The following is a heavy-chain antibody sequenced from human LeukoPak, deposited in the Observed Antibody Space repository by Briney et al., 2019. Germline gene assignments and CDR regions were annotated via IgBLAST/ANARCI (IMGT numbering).Heavy chain of an antibody. CDR3: AKDYGDYDSDY. CDR1: GFTFSSYA. D-gene: IGHD4-17*01. J-gene: IGHJ4*02. V-gene: IGHV3-23*01. CDR2: ISGGGGST. Sequence: PGGSLRLSCAASGFTFSSYAMSWVRQVPGKGLEWVSAISGGGGSTHYADSVKGRFTISRDNSKNTLYLQMNSLRAEDTAVYYCAKDYGDYDSDYWGQGTLVTVSS.